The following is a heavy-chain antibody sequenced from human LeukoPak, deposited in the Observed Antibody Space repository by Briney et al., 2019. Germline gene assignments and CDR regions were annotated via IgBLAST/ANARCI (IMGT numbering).Heavy chain of an antibody. CDR1: GYTFTSYY. V-gene: IGHV1-46*01. J-gene: IGHJ4*02. Sequence: GASVKVSCKASGYTFTSYYMHGVRQAPGQGLEWMGIINPSGGSTSYAQKFQGRVTMTRDTSTSTVYMELSSLRSEDTAVYYCARADLSSSWTENFDYWGQGTLVTVSS. D-gene: IGHD6-13*01. CDR3: ARADLSSSWTENFDY. CDR2: INPSGGST.